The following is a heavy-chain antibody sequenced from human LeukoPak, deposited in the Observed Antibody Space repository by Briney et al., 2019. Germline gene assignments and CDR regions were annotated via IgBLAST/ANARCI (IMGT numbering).Heavy chain of an antibody. CDR1: GGSLSSSSYY. Sequence: SETLSLTCTVSGGSLSSSSYYWGWIRHPPGKGLEWIGSIYYSGSTYYNPSLKSRVTISVDTSKNQFSLKLSSVTAADTAVYYCARHFYDGRTWYYDSSGYYYFDYWGQGTLVTVSS. CDR3: ARHFYDGRTWYYDSSGYYYFDY. J-gene: IGHJ4*02. V-gene: IGHV4-39*01. CDR2: IYYSGST. D-gene: IGHD3-22*01.